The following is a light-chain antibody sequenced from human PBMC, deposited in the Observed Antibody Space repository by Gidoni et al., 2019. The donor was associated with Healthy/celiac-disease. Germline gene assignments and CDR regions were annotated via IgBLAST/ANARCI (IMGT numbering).Light chain of an antibody. CDR1: PSVSSSY. CDR3: QQYGSSPT. CDR2: GAS. V-gene: IGKV3-20*01. J-gene: IGKJ2*01. Sequence: EILLTQSPGTLSLSPGERATLSCRASPSVSSSYLAWYRQKPGQAPRLLIYGASSRATGIPDRFSGSGSGTDFTLTISRLEPEDFAVYYCQQYGSSPTFGQGTKLEIK.